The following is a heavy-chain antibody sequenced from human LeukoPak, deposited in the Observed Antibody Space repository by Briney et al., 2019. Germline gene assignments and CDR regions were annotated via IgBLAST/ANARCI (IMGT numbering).Heavy chain of an antibody. CDR2: VSADESGK. V-gene: IGHV3-64*01. D-gene: IGHD1-26*01. Sequence: PGGSLRLSCAASGFIFGNYNFIWVRQAPGKGLEYVSSVSADESGKYYTKSVRGRFSISRNNSKNTMYLQLGNLRPDDMGIYYCASLDRSEIPWGPGTLVTVSS. CDR3: ASLDRSEIP. J-gene: IGHJ5*02. CDR1: GFIFGNYN.